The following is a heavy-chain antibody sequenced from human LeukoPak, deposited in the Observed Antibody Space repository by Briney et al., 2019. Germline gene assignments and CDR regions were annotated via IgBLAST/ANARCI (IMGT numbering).Heavy chain of an antibody. J-gene: IGHJ4*02. Sequence: PGGSLRLSCAASGFTFSSYEMNWVRQAPGKGLEWVSGISGSGTSTYYADSVKGRFTISRDNSKNTLYLHMNSLRAEDTAVYYCAKRGAEVGVSVAPGDYWGQGTLVTVSS. V-gene: IGHV3-23*01. CDR2: ISGSGTST. CDR1: GFTFSSYE. D-gene: IGHD1-26*01. CDR3: AKRGAEVGVSVAPGDY.